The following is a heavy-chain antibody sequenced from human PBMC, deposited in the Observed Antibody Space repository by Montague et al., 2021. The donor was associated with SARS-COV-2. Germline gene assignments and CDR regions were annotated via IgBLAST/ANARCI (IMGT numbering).Heavy chain of an antibody. CDR2: IFRSGAT. CDR1: GDSISDYY. V-gene: IGHV4-59*01. CDR3: ARTSRGSRYFYGVDV. J-gene: IGHJ6*02. D-gene: IGHD3-10*01. Sequence: SETLSLTCTVSGDSISDYYWSWIRQPPGMGLEWIGYIFRSGATNYNPPLKSLVISSLDTSKSQFSLRLSSVTAADTAIYYCARTSRGSRYFYGVDVWGQGTTVTVSS.